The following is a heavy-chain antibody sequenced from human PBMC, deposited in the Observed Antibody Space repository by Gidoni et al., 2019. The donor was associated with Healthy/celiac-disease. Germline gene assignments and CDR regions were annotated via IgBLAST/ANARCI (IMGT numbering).Heavy chain of an antibody. D-gene: IGHD6-13*01. CDR1: GFTFSSYG. V-gene: IGHV3-33*01. Sequence: QVQLVESGGGVVQPGRSLRLSCAASGFTFSSYGMHWVRQAPGKGLEWVAVIWYDESNKYYADSVKGRFTISRDNSKNTLYLQMNSLRAEDTAVYYCAREGIATSNLGPYFQHWGQGTLVTVSS. J-gene: IGHJ1*01. CDR2: IWYDESNK. CDR3: AREGIATSNLGPYFQH.